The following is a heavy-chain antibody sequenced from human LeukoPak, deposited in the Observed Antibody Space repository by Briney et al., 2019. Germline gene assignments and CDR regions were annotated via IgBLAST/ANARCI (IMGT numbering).Heavy chain of an antibody. D-gene: IGHD1-1*01. CDR2: IYSSGST. CDR3: ARAWKSDFDY. V-gene: IGHV3-66*01. CDR1: GFTFSSYS. J-gene: IGHJ4*02. Sequence: GGSLRLSCAASGFTFSSYSMNWVRQAPGKGLEWVSVIYSSGSTYYADSVKGRFTISRDNSKNTLYLQMNSLRAEDTAVYYCARAWKSDFDYWGQGTLVTVSS.